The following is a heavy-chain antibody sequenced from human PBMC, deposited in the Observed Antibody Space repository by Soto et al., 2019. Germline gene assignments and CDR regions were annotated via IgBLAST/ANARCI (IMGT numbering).Heavy chain of an antibody. CDR1: GDTFSNYV. J-gene: IGHJ3*02. D-gene: IGHD6-13*01. CDR3: ARETSAPGTFREDASDI. CDR2: IVPIFRTA. V-gene: IGHV1-69*12. Sequence: QVQLVQSAAEVKKPGSSVKVACKVSGDTFSNYVINWVRQAPGQGLEWMGAIVPIFRTANYAQKFQGRVTITADEFTITAYMELSGLRSDDTATYYCARETSAPGTFREDASDIWGQGTVVTVSS.